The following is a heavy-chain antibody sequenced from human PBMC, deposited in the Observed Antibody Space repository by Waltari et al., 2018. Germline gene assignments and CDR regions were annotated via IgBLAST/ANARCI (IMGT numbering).Heavy chain of an antibody. D-gene: IGHD3-3*01. Sequence: QVQLVESGGGVVQPGRSLRLSCAASGFTFSSYGMHWVRQAPGKGLEWVAVIWYDGSNKYYADSVKGRFTISRDNSKNTLYLQMNSLRAEDTAMYYCAKGSGIFGVVGDAFDIWGQGTMVTVSS. J-gene: IGHJ3*02. CDR3: AKGSGIFGVVGDAFDI. V-gene: IGHV3-33*08. CDR2: IWYDGSNK. CDR1: GFTFSSYG.